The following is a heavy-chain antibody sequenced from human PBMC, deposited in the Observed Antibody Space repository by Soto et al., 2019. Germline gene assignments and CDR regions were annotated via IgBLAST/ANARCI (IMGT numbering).Heavy chain of an antibody. CDR1: GFSLSDYY. J-gene: IGHJ4*02. V-gene: IGHV3-11*01. Sequence: GGSLRLSCAASGFSLSDYYVSWIRQAPGEGLEWVSYISSSGTTTHYADSVKGRFTISKDNAKNSLYLQMNSLRAEDTAVYYCARVRGDSSGSYYFDYWGQGTLVTISS. CDR3: ARVRGDSSGSYYFDY. D-gene: IGHD3-22*01. CDR2: ISSSGTTT.